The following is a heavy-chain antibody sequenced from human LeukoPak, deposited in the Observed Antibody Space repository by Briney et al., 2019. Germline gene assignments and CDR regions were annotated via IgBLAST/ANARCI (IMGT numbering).Heavy chain of an antibody. D-gene: IGHD3-3*01. CDR3: ARGAYDFWSGDASGAFDI. V-gene: IGHV4-61*02. CDR2: FHTGGSA. CDR1: GGSISSDNYY. Sequence: SQTLSLTCSVSGGSISSDNYYWTWIRQPAGKGLEWIGRFHTGGSANYNPSLKSRVTISVDTSKNQFSLKLSSVTAADTAVYYCARGAYDFWSGDASGAFDIWGQGTMVTVSS. J-gene: IGHJ3*02.